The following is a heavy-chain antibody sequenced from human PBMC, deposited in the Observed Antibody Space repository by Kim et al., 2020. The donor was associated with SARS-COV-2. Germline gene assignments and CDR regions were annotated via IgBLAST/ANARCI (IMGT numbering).Heavy chain of an antibody. CDR3: TTGVVGREWDLLRLNY. J-gene: IGHJ4*02. Sequence: PVKGRFTISRDDSRNMLFLQMNSLKTEDTAVYYCTTGVVGREWDLLRLNYWGQGTLVSVSS. D-gene: IGHD1-26*01. V-gene: IGHV3-15*01.